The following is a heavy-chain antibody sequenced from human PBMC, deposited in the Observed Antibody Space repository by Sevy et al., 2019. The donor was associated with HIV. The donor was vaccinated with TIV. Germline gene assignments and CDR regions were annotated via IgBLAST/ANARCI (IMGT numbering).Heavy chain of an antibody. Sequence: GGSLRLSCAASGFTFSSYAMHWVHQAPGKGLEWVAVISYDGSNKYYADSVKGRFTISRDNSKNTLYLQMNSLRAEDTAVYYCARDGGYSGYDEGEGAFDIWGQGTMVTVS. CDR3: ARDGGYSGYDEGEGAFDI. J-gene: IGHJ3*02. CDR1: GFTFSSYA. CDR2: ISYDGSNK. D-gene: IGHD5-12*01. V-gene: IGHV3-30-3*01.